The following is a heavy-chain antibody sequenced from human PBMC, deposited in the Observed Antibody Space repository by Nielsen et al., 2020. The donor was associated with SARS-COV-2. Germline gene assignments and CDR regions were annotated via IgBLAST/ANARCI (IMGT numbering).Heavy chain of an antibody. CDR1: GFTFSNAW. J-gene: IGHJ4*02. V-gene: IGHV3-15*01. Sequence: GESLKISCAASGFTFSNAWMSWVRQAPGKGLEWVGRIKSKTDGGTTDYAAPVKGRFTISRDDSKNTLYLQMNSLKTEDTAVYYCARDVVGYSSGLGLWGQGTLVTVSS. D-gene: IGHD6-19*01. CDR3: ARDVVGYSSGLGL. CDR2: IKSKTDGGTT.